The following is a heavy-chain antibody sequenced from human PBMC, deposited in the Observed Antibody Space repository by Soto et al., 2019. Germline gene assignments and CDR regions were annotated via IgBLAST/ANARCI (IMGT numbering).Heavy chain of an antibody. CDR3: ARCPWDIVATIDYYYYGMDV. Sequence: ASVKVSCKASGYTFTSYAIHWVRQAPGQRLEWMGWINAVNGNAKYAQKFQGRVTITADESTSTAYMELSSLRSEDTAVYYCARCPWDIVATIDYYYYGMDVWGQGTTITVSS. CDR2: INAVNGNA. V-gene: IGHV1-3*01. J-gene: IGHJ6*02. D-gene: IGHD5-12*01. CDR1: GYTFTSYA.